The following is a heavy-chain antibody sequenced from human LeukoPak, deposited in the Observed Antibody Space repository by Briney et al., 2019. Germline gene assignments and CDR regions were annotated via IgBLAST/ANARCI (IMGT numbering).Heavy chain of an antibody. Sequence: SETLSLTCTVSGGSISSYYWSWIRQPPGKGLEWIGYIYYSGSTNYNPSLKSRVTISVDTSKNQFSLKLTSVTAADTAVYFCARGGYYGSGNDFKFDPWGQGTLVTVSS. J-gene: IGHJ5*02. V-gene: IGHV4-59*01. D-gene: IGHD3-10*01. CDR3: ARGGYYGSGNDFKFDP. CDR2: IYYSGST. CDR1: GGSISSYY.